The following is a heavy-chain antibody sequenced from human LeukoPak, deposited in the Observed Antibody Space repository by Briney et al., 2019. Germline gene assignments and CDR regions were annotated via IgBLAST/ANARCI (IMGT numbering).Heavy chain of an antibody. CDR3: ARVSSYCSSTSCTGDY. J-gene: IGHJ4*02. D-gene: IGHD2-2*01. CDR2: ISSSSSYI. Sequence: GGSLRLSCAASGFTFSSYSLNWVRQDPGKGLECVSSISSSSSYIYYADSVKGRFTISRDNAKNSLYLQMNSLRAEDTAVYYCARVSSYCSSTSCTGDYWGQGTLVTVSS. V-gene: IGHV3-21*01. CDR1: GFTFSSYS.